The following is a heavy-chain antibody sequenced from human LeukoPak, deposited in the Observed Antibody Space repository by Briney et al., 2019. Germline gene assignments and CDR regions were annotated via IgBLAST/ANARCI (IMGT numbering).Heavy chain of an antibody. CDR3: AKDGGDTGVIVLHYFDY. V-gene: IGHV3-9*01. J-gene: IGHJ4*02. Sequence: GRSLRLSCAASGFTFDDYAMHWVRQAPGKGLEWVSGISWNSGSIGYADSVKGRLTISRDNAKNSLYLQMNSLRAEDTALYYCAKDGGDTGVIVLHYFDYGGQGTLVTLPS. CDR2: ISWNSGSI. D-gene: IGHD3-16*02. CDR1: GFTFDDYA.